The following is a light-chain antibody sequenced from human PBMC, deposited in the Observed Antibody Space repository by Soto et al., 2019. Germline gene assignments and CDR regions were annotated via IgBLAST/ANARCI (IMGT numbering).Light chain of an antibody. CDR3: QHYNSYSEA. CDR2: AAS. V-gene: IGKV1-9*01. CDR1: QGISNY. Sequence: IQLTQSPSSLSASVAYRVTITGRASQGISNYLGWYQQKPGKAPKLLIYAASTLQTGVPSRFSGGGSGTEFTLTISSLQPDDFATYYCQHYNSYSEAFGQGTKVDIK. J-gene: IGKJ1*01.